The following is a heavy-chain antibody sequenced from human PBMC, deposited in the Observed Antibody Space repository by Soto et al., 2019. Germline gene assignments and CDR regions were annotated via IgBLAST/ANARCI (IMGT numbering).Heavy chain of an antibody. CDR1: GFTFRTYT. CDR3: ARDRGYDAHDYYYNAMDV. CDR2: IRGFSPYT. V-gene: IGHV3-21*01. Sequence: KPGGSLRLSCVASGFTFRTYTMNWVRQAPGKGLEWVSGIRGFSPYTFYAESVKGRFTISRGNAKNSLYLQMNSLGVEDTAVYYCARDRGYDAHDYYYNAMDVCGQGTTVTVSS. D-gene: IGHD2-15*01. J-gene: IGHJ6*02.